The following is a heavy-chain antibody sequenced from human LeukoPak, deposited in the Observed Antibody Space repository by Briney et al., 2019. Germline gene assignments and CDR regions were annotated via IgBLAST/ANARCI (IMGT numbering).Heavy chain of an antibody. J-gene: IGHJ4*02. V-gene: IGHV1-69*06. D-gene: IGHD2-2*01. CDR1: GGTFSSYA. CDR2: IIPIFGTA. CDR3: ATPDVDASVPAAPFDY. Sequence: ASVKVSCKASGGTFSSYAISWVRQAPGQGLEWMGGIIPIFGTANYAQKFQGRVTMTEDTPTDTAYMELSSLRSEDTAVYYCATPDVDASVPAAPFDYWGQGTLVTVSS.